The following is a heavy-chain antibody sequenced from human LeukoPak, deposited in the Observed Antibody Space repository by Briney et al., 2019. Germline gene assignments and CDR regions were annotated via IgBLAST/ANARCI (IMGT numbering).Heavy chain of an antibody. CDR1: EFPVSSNY. V-gene: IGHV3-53*01. Sequence: GGSLRLSCAASEFPVSSNYMTWVRQAPGKGLEWVSVIYSGGSTYYADSVKGRFTISRDDSKNTLYLRMNSLRGEDTAVYYCARGTSTAYFQLYFASWGQGTLVTVSS. J-gene: IGHJ4*02. CDR2: IYSGGST. CDR3: ARGTSTAYFQLYFAS. D-gene: IGHD3-9*01.